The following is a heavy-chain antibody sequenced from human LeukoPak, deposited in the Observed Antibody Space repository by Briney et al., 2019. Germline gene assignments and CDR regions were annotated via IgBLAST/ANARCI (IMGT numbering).Heavy chain of an antibody. CDR2: INAGNANT. D-gene: IGHD5-18*01. V-gene: IGHV1-3*03. CDR3: ARGGFYSYGPDY. Sequence: ASLKVSSTASGYTLTSYAMHWVRQAPGQRLEWMGWINAGNANTKYSQEFPGRVTITRETSSSTAYMQLSSLRSEEMAVYSCARGGFYSYGPDYWGQGTLVTVSS. CDR1: GYTLTSYA. J-gene: IGHJ4*02.